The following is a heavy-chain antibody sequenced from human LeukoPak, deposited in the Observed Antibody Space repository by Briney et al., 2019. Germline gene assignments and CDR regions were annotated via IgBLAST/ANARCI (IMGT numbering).Heavy chain of an antibody. CDR2: IIPIFGTA. CDR1: GYTFTSYY. Sequence: GASVKVSCKASGYTFTSYYMHWVRQAPGQGLEWMGGIIPIFGTANYAQKFQGRVTITADESTSTAYMELSSLRSEDTAVYYCARDLYGDYESYWGQGTLVTVSS. V-gene: IGHV1-69*13. J-gene: IGHJ4*02. CDR3: ARDLYGDYESY. D-gene: IGHD4-17*01.